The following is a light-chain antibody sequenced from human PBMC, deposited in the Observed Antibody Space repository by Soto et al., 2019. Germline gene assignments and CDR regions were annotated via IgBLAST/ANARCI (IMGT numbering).Light chain of an antibody. CDR1: QSISSW. Sequence: DIQMTQSPSTLSASVGDRVTITCRASQSISSWLAWYQQKPGKAPKLLIYDASSLESGVPSRFSGSGSGTEFTLTSSSLQPDDFATYYCQQYNSYSFGQGTKVEIK. V-gene: IGKV1-5*01. CDR3: QQYNSYS. J-gene: IGKJ1*01. CDR2: DAS.